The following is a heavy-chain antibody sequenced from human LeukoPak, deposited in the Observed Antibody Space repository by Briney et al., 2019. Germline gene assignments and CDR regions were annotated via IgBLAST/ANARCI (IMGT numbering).Heavy chain of an antibody. D-gene: IGHD6-19*01. CDR1: GFTFSSYW. V-gene: IGHV3-23*01. CDR3: AARPTSAAVAPSDF. CDR2: ISGSGDST. J-gene: IGHJ4*02. Sequence: PGGSLRLSCAASGFTFSSYWMSWVRQAPGKGLEWVSAISGSGDSTYYADSVKGRFTISRDNSKSMLYLQMNSLRAEDTATYYCAARPTSAAVAPSDFWGQGTLVTVSS.